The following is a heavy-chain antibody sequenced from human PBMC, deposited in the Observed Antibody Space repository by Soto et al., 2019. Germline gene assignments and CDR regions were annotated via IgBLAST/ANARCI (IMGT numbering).Heavy chain of an antibody. CDR3: ATNYAYYYYYGMDV. V-gene: IGHV4-39*01. J-gene: IGHJ6*02. D-gene: IGHD4-4*01. CDR1: GCSISSSSYY. CDR2: IYYSGST. Sequence: SESLSLAGSVSGCSISSSSYYWSWIRRPPGKGLEWIGSIYYSGSTYYNPSLKSRVTISVDTSKNQFSLKLSSVTAADTAVYYCATNYAYYYYYGMDVWGQGTTVTVSS.